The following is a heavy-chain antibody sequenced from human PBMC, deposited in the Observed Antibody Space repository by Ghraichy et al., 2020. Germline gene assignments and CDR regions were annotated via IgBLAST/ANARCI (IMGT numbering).Heavy chain of an antibody. CDR1: DGSISSYY. J-gene: IGHJ5*02. Sequence: SETLSLTCTVSDGSISSYYWNWIRQPAGKGLEWIGLIHARGGSNYNPSLKSRVPMSVDTSKNQFSLRLSSVTAADPARYYCVGGVVIGICPIRFDPWGQGILVTVSS. V-gene: IGHV4-4*07. CDR2: IHARGGS. D-gene: IGHD2-21*01. CDR3: VGGVVIGICPIRFDP.